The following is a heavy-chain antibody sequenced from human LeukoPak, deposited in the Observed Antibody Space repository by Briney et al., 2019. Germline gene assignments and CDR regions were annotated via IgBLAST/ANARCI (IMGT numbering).Heavy chain of an antibody. CDR3: ARNFYASSGYYLDDFYFDF. V-gene: IGHV4-39*07. Sequence: PSETLSLTCTVSGASIISDTYYWGWIRQPPGKGLEWIVSMYYSGSTYYSPSLKSRVTMSVDTSTNQFSLKLISVTAADTALYYCARNFYASSGYYLDDFYFDFWGQGTLVTVSS. CDR2: MYYSGST. CDR1: GASIISDTYY. J-gene: IGHJ4*02. D-gene: IGHD3-22*01.